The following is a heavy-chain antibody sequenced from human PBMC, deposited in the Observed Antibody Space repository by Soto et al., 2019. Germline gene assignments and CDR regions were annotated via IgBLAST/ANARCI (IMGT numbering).Heavy chain of an antibody. J-gene: IGHJ4*02. CDR2: INSDGNSI. D-gene: IGHD2-15*01. Sequence: EVQLVESGGGLVQPGGSLRLSCAASGFALSSYWMHWVRQAPGKGLVWVSRINSDGNSILYADSVKGRFTISRDNAKNTLYLQMNSLRAEDTAVYYCARGTIPLTYCNGGSCYDMDDWGQGTLVTVSS. CDR3: ARGTIPLTYCNGGSCYDMDD. CDR1: GFALSSYW. V-gene: IGHV3-74*01.